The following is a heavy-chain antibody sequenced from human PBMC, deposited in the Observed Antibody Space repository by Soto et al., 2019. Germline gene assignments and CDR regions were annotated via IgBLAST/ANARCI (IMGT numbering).Heavy chain of an antibody. Sequence: SETLSLTCAVYGGSFSGYYWSWIRQPPGKGLEWIGEINHSGSTNYNPSLKSRVTISVDTSKNQFSLKLSSVTAADTAMYYCARLRYCSSTSCYAFDYWGQGTLVTVSS. CDR3: ARLRYCSSTSCYAFDY. J-gene: IGHJ4*02. D-gene: IGHD2-2*01. CDR1: GGSFSGYY. V-gene: IGHV4-34*01. CDR2: INHSGST.